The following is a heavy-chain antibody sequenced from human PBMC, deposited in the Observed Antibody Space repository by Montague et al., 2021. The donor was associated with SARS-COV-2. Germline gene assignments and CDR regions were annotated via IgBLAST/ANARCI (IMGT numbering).Heavy chain of an antibody. D-gene: IGHD2-15*01. V-gene: IGHV4-59*01. J-gene: IGHJ4*02. CDR2: IYNSGST. CDR3: ASPGGYCTGGSCYYVH. Sequence: SETLSLTCSVSGGSISTYNWCWIWKPHAQGLERNGNIYNSGSTSYNYTPTSKVTISIDMSKNKISLALSAVPAADMAVYYCASPGGYCTGGSCYYVHWGQGTLVTVSS. CDR1: GGSISTYN.